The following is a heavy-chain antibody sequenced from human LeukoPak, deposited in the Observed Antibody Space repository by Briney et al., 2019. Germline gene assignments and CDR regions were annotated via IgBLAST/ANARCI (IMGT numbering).Heavy chain of an antibody. CDR3: ARDRVGRVYYFDY. CDR1: GFTFSSYW. CDR2: IKQDGSEK. V-gene: IGHV3-7*01. J-gene: IGHJ4*02. Sequence: GGSLRLSCAASGFTFSSYWMSWVRQAPGKGLEWVANIKQDGSEKYYVGSVKGRFTISRDNAKNSLYLQMNSLRAEDTAVYYCARDRVGRVYYFDYWGQGTLVTVSS. D-gene: IGHD1-26*01.